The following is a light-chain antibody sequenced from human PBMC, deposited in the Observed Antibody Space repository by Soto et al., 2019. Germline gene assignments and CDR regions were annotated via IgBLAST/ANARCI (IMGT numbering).Light chain of an antibody. CDR1: QSISSTF. CDR2: GAS. V-gene: IGKV3-20*01. Sequence: EIVLTQSPGTLSLSPGERATLSCRASQSISSTFLAWYQHKPGQAPRVLIYGASRRATCIPDRFSGSGSVTDFIRTISRLEPEDFAVYYCQQYESSWTFGQGTKVEMK. J-gene: IGKJ1*01. CDR3: QQYESSWT.